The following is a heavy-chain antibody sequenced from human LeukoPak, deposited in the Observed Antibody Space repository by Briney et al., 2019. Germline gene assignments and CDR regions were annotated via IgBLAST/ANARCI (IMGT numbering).Heavy chain of an antibody. V-gene: IGHV4-38-2*02. CDR1: GYSISSGFY. CDR3: ASSSSYDAFDI. D-gene: IGHD6-13*01. CDR2: IYHGGNT. J-gene: IGHJ3*02. Sequence: PSETLSLTCTVSGYSISSGFYWGCIRQPPGKGLEWIGTIYHGGNTDYNVSLKSRVTISVDTSKNQFSLKLSSVTAADTAVYYCASSSSYDAFDIWGQGTMVTVSS.